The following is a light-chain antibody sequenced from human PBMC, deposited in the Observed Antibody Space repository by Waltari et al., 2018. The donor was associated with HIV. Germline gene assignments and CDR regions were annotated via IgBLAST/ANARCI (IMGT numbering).Light chain of an antibody. Sequence: DIQMTQSPSSLSASVGDRITIVCRASQTISRSLNWYQQKAGKAPTLLIYDASNLETGVPSRFSGSGSGTDFTFTISSLQPEDIATYYCQQYDNLPITFGPGTKVDIK. CDR3: QQYDNLPIT. CDR2: DAS. V-gene: IGKV1-33*01. J-gene: IGKJ3*01. CDR1: QTISRS.